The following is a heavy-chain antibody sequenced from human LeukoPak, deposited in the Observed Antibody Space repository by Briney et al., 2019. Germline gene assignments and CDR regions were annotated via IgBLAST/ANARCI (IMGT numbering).Heavy chain of an antibody. CDR3: AKGSRSGWYCYFDY. CDR1: GFTFSSYA. Sequence: GGSLRLSCAASGFTFSSYAMSGVRQAPGKGLEWVSAISGSGGSTYYADSVKGRFTISRDNSKNTLYLQMNSLRAEDTAVYYCAKGSRSGWYCYFDYWGQGTLVTVSS. V-gene: IGHV3-23*01. D-gene: IGHD6-19*01. CDR2: ISGSGGST. J-gene: IGHJ4*02.